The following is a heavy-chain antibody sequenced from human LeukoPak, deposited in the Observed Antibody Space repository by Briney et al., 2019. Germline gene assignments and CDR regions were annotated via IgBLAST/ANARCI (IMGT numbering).Heavy chain of an antibody. J-gene: IGHJ4*02. CDR1: GGSISSYY. CDR2: VYSSGST. V-gene: IGHV4-59*08. Sequence: KPSETLSLTCTVSGGSISSYYWNWLRQPPGKGLEWIGYVYSSGSTNYNPSLKSRVTISVDTSKNQFSLKLNSVTAADTAVYYCARRMSHLYNFEYWGQGTLVTVSS. D-gene: IGHD5-24*01. CDR3: ARRMSHLYNFEY.